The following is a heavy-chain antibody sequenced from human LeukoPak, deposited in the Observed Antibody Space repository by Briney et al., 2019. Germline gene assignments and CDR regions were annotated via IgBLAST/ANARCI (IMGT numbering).Heavy chain of an antibody. CDR3: ATTTSSSWSPFDC. CDR2: ISSGGATI. V-gene: IGHV3-48*04. D-gene: IGHD6-13*01. CDR1: GFNFYSFT. Sequence: GGSLRLSCVASGFNFYSFTMNWVRQAPGKGLEWVSYISSGGATIYYRDSVKGRFTISRDNAKNSLYLQMNNLRVEDSGVYYCATTTSSSWSPFDCWGQGTLVAVSS. J-gene: IGHJ4*02.